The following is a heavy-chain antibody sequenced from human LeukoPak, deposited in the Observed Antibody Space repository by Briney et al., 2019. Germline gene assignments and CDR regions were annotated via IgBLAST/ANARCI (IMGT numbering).Heavy chain of an antibody. CDR2: ISYDGSFK. J-gene: IGHJ3*02. V-gene: IGHV3-30*03. CDR3: VVSSYGPYLYGINI. Sequence: GGSLRLSCAASGFTFTTYGMHWVRQAPGMGLEWVAVISYDGSFKYYVDSVKGRFTISRDNSKNTLYLQMNSLRAEDTAFYHCVVSSYGPYLYGINIWGHGTMVTVSS. D-gene: IGHD2-8*01. CDR1: GFTFTTYG.